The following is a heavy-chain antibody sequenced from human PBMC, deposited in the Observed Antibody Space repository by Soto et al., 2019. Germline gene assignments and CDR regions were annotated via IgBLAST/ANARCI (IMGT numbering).Heavy chain of an antibody. J-gene: IGHJ6*02. Sequence: PGGSLRLSCAASGFTFSSYVMHWVRQAPGKGLEWVSVISFDGSNKYYVDSVKGRFTISRDSSKNTLYLDMNSLRLEDTAVYHCAKDRKVWLENDYYYGMDVWGQGNTVTVS. V-gene: IGHV3-30*18. CDR2: ISFDGSNK. CDR1: GFTFSSYV. D-gene: IGHD5-18*01. CDR3: AKDRKVWLENDYYYGMDV.